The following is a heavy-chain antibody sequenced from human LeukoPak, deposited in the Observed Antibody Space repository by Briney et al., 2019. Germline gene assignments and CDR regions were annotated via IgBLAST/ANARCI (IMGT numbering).Heavy chain of an antibody. J-gene: IGHJ4*02. CDR2: INPNDGDT. CDR3: ARANFLYCSSSTCLFDY. Sequence: GASVTVSFKASGYTFTDYYMHWVRQAPGQGFEWMGWINPNDGDTNYAQEFQGRVTMTRDTSISTAHMEVSRLRSDDTAVYYCARANFLYCSSSTCLFDYWGQGTLVTVSS. D-gene: IGHD2-2*01. CDR1: GYTFTDYY. V-gene: IGHV1-2*02.